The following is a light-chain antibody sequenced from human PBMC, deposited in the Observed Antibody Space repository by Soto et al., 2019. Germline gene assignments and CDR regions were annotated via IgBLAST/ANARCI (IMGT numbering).Light chain of an antibody. CDR3: CSYAGSSTYV. CDR2: EVT. CDR1: SSDVGSYDL. Sequence: QSALTQPASVSGSPGQSFTISCTGASSDVGSYDLVSWYQQHPGNAPKLIIYEVTKRPSGVSHRFSGSKSGTTASLTISGLQAEDEADYYCCSYAGSSTYVFGTGTKLTVL. J-gene: IGLJ1*01. V-gene: IGLV2-23*02.